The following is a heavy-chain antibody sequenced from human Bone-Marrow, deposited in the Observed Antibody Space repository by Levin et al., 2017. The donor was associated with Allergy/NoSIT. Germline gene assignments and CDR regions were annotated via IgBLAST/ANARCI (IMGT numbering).Heavy chain of an antibody. Sequence: GESLKISCAASGFTFNTYSMSWVRQAPGKGLESVSFIGRSINVIYYADSVKGRFTISRDNAKNSLYLQMNSLRAEDTAVYYCARGRSDSLGLVIGFDYWGQGTLVTFSS. D-gene: IGHD3-16*01. CDR2: IGRSINVI. V-gene: IGHV3-48*01. CDR3: ARGRSDSLGLVIGFDY. CDR1: GFTFNTYS. J-gene: IGHJ4*02.